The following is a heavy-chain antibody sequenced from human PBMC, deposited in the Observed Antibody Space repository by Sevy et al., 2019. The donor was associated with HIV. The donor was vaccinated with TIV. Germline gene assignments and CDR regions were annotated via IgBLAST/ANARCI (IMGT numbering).Heavy chain of an antibody. D-gene: IGHD6-6*01. Sequence: SETLSLTCAVYGGSFSGYYWSWIRQPPGKGLEWIGEINHSGSTNYNPSLKSRVTISVDTSKNQFSLKLSSVTAADTAVYYCARGKSIAARDYWGQRTLVTVSS. CDR2: INHSGST. CDR1: GGSFSGYY. V-gene: IGHV4-34*01. CDR3: ARGKSIAARDY. J-gene: IGHJ4*02.